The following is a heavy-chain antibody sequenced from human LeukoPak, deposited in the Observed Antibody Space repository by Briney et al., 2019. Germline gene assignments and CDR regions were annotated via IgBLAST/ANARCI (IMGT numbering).Heavy chain of an antibody. Sequence: SETLSLTCTVSGYSISSGYYWGWIRQPPGKGLEWIGSIYHSGSTYYNPSLKSRVTISVDTSKNQFSLKLSSVTAADTAVYYCARVLKYYDILTGYYTYYFDYWGQGTLVTVSS. CDR1: GYSISSGYY. D-gene: IGHD3-9*01. CDR2: IYHSGST. J-gene: IGHJ4*02. V-gene: IGHV4-38-2*02. CDR3: ARVLKYYDILTGYYTYYFDY.